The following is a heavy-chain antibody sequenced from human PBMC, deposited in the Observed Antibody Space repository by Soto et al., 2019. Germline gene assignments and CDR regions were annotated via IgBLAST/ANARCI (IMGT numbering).Heavy chain of an antibody. CDR2: ISGSGGST. J-gene: IGHJ4*02. V-gene: IGHV3-23*01. CDR3: AKVIQDSSGYTMDY. D-gene: IGHD3-22*01. CDR1: GFTFSSYA. Sequence: PGGSLRLSCAASGFTFSSYAMSWVRQAPGKGLEWVSAISGSGGSTYYADSVKGRFTISRDNSKNTLYLQMNSLRAEDTAVYYCAKVIQDSSGYTMDYWGQGTLVTVSS.